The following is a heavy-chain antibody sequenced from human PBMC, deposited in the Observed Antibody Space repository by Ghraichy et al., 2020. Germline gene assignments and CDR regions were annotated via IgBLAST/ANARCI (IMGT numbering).Heavy chain of an antibody. V-gene: IGHV4-34*01. Sequence: SETLSLTCAVYGGSFSGYYWSWIRQPPGKGLEWIGEINHSGSTNYNPSLKSRVTISVDTSKNQFSLKLSSVTAADTAVYYCAREYSSSSRFAVIDYWGQGTLVTVSS. D-gene: IGHD6-6*01. CDR3: AREYSSSSRFAVIDY. CDR1: GGSFSGYY. CDR2: INHSGST. J-gene: IGHJ4*02.